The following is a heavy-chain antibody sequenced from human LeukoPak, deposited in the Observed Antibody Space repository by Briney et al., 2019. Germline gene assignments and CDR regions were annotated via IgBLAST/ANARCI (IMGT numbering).Heavy chain of an antibody. V-gene: IGHV1-18*01. CDR2: ISAYNGNT. J-gene: IGHJ6*02. D-gene: IGHD5-18*01. CDR3: ARCGWIQLWSPDGYYYYGMDV. Sequence: ASVKVSCKASGYTFTSYGISWVRQAPGQGLEWMGWISAYNGNTNYAQKLQGRVTMTTDTSTSTAYMELRSLRSDDTAVYYCARCGWIQLWSPDGYYYYGMDVWGQGTTVTVSS. CDR1: GYTFTSYG.